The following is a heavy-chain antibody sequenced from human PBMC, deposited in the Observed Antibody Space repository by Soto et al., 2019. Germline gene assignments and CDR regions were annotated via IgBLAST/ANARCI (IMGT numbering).Heavy chain of an antibody. Sequence: EVQLVESGGGLVQPGRSLRPSCAASGFTFDDYAMHWVRQAPGKGLEWVSGISWNSGSIGYADSVKGRFTISRDNAKNSLYLQMNSLRAEDTALYYCAKDSGSSSWYYFDYWGQGTLVTVSS. V-gene: IGHV3-9*01. J-gene: IGHJ4*02. CDR3: AKDSGSSSWYYFDY. D-gene: IGHD6-13*01. CDR2: ISWNSGSI. CDR1: GFTFDDYA.